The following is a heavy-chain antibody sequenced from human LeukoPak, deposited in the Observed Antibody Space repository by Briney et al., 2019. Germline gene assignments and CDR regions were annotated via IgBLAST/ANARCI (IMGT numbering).Heavy chain of an antibody. CDR2: IIPIFGTA. CDR3: ARQTQDGVRPLYSSSWYKPSHLWYPNWFDP. J-gene: IGHJ5*02. V-gene: IGHV1-69*06. D-gene: IGHD6-13*01. CDR1: GGTFSSYA. Sequence: GASVKVSCKASGGTFSSYAISWVRQAPGQGLEWMGGIIPIFGTANYAQKFQGRVTITADKSTSTAYMELSSLRSGDTAVYYCARQTQDGVRPLYSSSWYKPSHLWYPNWFDPWGQGTLVTVSS.